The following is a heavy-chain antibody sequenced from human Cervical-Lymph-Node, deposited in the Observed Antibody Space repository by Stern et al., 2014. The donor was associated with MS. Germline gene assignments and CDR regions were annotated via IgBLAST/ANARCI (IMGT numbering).Heavy chain of an antibody. CDR1: GFTVSSNY. J-gene: IGHJ4*02. D-gene: IGHD3-9*01. Sequence: EVQLVESGGGLTQPGGSLRLSCATSGFTVSSNYMSWARQAPGQGLEWVSVIHSGGCTSYVDSVKGRFTISRDNSKNTLYLQMNSLRAEDTAVYYCVRDHYDILTGYYIDYWGQGTLVTVSS. V-gene: IGHV3-53*01. CDR3: VRDHYDILTGYYIDY. CDR2: IHSGGCT.